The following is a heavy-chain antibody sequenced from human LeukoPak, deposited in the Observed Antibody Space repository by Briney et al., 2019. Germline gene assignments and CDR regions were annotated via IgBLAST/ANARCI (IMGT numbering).Heavy chain of an antibody. CDR3: ARLWFGELSSPFDY. D-gene: IGHD3-10*01. CDR2: ISSSSSTI. V-gene: IGHV3-48*04. CDR1: GFTFSSYS. Sequence: GGSLRLSCAASGFTFSSYSMNWVRQAPGKGLEWVSYISSSSSTIYYADSVKGRFTISRDNAKNSLYLQMNSLRAEDTAVYYCARLWFGELSSPFDYWGQGTVVSVSS. J-gene: IGHJ4*02.